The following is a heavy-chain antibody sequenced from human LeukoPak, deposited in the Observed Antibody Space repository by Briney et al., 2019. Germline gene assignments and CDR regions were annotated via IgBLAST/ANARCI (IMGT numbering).Heavy chain of an antibody. CDR1: GFSFDDYD. CDR2: INWNGGST. D-gene: IGHD2-15*01. Sequence: GGSLRLSCAASGFSFDDYDMSWVRRAPGKGLEWVSGINWNGGSTGYADSVKGRFTISRDNAKNSLFLQMNSLRAEDTAVYYCARDTRYCSGGGCYVGYYFDYWGQGTLVTVSS. V-gene: IGHV3-20*04. J-gene: IGHJ4*02. CDR3: ARDTRYCSGGGCYVGYYFDY.